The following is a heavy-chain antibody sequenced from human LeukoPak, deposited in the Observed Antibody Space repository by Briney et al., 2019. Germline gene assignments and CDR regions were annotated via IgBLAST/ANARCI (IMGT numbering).Heavy chain of an antibody. CDR2: IKQDGSER. V-gene: IGHV3-7*01. Sequence: GGSLRLSCAASGFTFSTCWMTWVRQAPGKGLEWVANIKQDGSERYYVDSVKGRFTISRDNAKNSLYLQMNSLRAEDTAVYYCARRGRLKFDYWGQGTLVTVSS. J-gene: IGHJ4*02. D-gene: IGHD2-21*02. CDR1: GFTFSTCW. CDR3: ARRGRLKFDY.